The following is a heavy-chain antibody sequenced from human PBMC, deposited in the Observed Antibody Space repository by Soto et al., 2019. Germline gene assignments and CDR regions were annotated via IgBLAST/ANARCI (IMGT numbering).Heavy chain of an antibody. Sequence: ASVKVSCKASGYTFTSYAMHWVRQAPGQRLEWMGWINAGNGNTKYSQKFQGRVTITRDTSASTAYMELSSLRSEDTAVYYCARKGDYYDSSGYYPVAFDIWGQGTMVTV. CDR2: INAGNGNT. D-gene: IGHD3-22*01. CDR3: ARKGDYYDSSGYYPVAFDI. J-gene: IGHJ3*02. CDR1: GYTFTSYA. V-gene: IGHV1-3*01.